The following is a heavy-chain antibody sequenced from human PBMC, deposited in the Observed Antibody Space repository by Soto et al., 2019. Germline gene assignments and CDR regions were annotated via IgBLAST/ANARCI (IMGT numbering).Heavy chain of an antibody. Sequence: SEPLSLTYTVSGGSISSGIYYCGWIRQPPGKGLEYIARMYYSGITYYNPSLQSRATISVDTSKNQISLKLSSVTAADTAVYYCARESAQGSGWDDDAFDIWGQGTMVTVSS. CDR2: MYYSGIT. D-gene: IGHD6-19*01. CDR1: GGSISSGIYY. V-gene: IGHV4-39*07. CDR3: ARESAQGSGWDDDAFDI. J-gene: IGHJ3*02.